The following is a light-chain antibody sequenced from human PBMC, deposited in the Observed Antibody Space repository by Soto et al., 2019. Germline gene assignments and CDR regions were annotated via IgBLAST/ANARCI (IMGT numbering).Light chain of an antibody. V-gene: IGLV1-51*01. CDR3: GTCDTGLSASWV. J-gene: IGLJ3*02. CDR2: DDN. Sequence: QSVLTQPPSVSAAPGQKVTISCSGSSSNIGNNYVSWYQQVPGTAPKLLIYDDNKRPSGIPDRFSGSKSGTSATLGITGLQTGDEADYYCGTCDTGLSASWVFGGGTQLTVL. CDR1: SSNIGNNY.